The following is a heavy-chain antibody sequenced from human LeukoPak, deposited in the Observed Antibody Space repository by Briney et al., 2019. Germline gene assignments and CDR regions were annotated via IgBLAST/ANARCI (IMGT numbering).Heavy chain of an antibody. J-gene: IGHJ4*02. CDR1: GGSFSGYY. V-gene: IGHV4-34*01. Sequence: PSETLPLTCAVYGGSFSGYYWSWIRQPPGKGLEWIGEINHSGSTNYNPSLKSRVTISVDTSKNQFSLKLSSVTAADTAVYYCARGYEGRLSSGLHYWGQGTLVTVSS. CDR3: ARGYEGRLSSGLHY. D-gene: IGHD6-19*01. CDR2: INHSGST.